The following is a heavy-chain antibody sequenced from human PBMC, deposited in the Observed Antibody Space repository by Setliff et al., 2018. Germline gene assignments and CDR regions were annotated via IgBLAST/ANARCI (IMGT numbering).Heavy chain of an antibody. CDR3: ARVRPLGSGWYSGGAKRHYFDY. CDR1: GGTFSSYA. CDR2: ISAYNGNT. J-gene: IGHJ4*02. Sequence: ASVKVSCKASGGTFSSYAISWVRQAPGQGLEWMGWISAYNGNTNYAQRFQGRVTMTTDTSTSTAYMELRSLRSDDTAVYYCARVRPLGSGWYSGGAKRHYFDYWGQGTLVTVSS. V-gene: IGHV1-18*01. D-gene: IGHD6-19*01.